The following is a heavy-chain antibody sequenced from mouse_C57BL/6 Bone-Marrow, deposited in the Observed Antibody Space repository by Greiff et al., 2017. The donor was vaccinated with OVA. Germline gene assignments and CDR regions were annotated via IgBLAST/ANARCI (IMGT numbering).Heavy chain of an antibody. J-gene: IGHJ2*01. V-gene: IGHV5-12*01. CDR2: ISNGGGST. Sequence: EVQVVESGGGLVQPGGSLKLSCAASGFTFSDYYMYWVRQTPEKRLEWVAYISNGGGSTYYPDTVKGRFTISRDNAKNTLYLQMSRLKSEDTAMYYCARQGGVYFDYWGQGTTLTVSS. CDR1: GFTFSDYY. CDR3: ARQGGVYFDY.